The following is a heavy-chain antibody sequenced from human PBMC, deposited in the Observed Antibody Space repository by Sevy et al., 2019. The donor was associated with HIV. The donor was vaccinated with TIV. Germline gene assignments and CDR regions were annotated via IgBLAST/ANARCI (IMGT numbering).Heavy chain of an antibody. Sequence: GGYLRLSCAASGFTFSSYGMHWVRQAPGKGLEWVALIWFDGSNTYYADSVKGRFTNSRDIAKNTLHLQMNSLRGEDTAVYYCARDLEFYDNGDYGPAFMPDYWGQGTLVTVSS. CDR3: ARDLEFYDNGDYGPAFMPDY. D-gene: IGHD4-17*01. CDR2: IWFDGSNT. V-gene: IGHV3-33*01. CDR1: GFTFSSYG. J-gene: IGHJ4*02.